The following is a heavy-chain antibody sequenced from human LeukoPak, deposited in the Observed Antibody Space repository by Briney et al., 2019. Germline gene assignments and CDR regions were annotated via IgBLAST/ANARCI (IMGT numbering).Heavy chain of an antibody. CDR2: IHPSTGNP. CDR3: ARAFQSLGGLSLPDY. V-gene: IGHV7-4-1*02. D-gene: IGHD3-16*02. Sequence: GASVKVSCKASVYSFTNYAMNWVRQAPAQGLEWMGWIHPSTGNPTYAQGFTGRFVFSLDTSVSTTYLQISSLKAQDTAVYFCARAFQSLGGLSLPDYWGQGTLVTVSS. J-gene: IGHJ4*02. CDR1: VYSFTNYA.